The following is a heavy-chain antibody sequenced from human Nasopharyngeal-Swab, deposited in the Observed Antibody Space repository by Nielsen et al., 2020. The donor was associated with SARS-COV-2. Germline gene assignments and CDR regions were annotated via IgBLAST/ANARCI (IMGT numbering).Heavy chain of an antibody. D-gene: IGHD2-8*01. V-gene: IGHV3-30*04. CDR2: ISHNGKNK. CDR1: GVTFSSYT. CDR3: ATARYCTMMSCVTFYYYYMDV. J-gene: IGHJ6*03. Sequence: GESLKISCAASGVTFSSYTIHWVRQAPGTGLEGVAVISHNGKNKYYADSVKGRFTISRDNSKSMLYLQMDSLRAEDTAVYYCATARYCTMMSCVTFYYYYMDVWGKGTTVTVSS.